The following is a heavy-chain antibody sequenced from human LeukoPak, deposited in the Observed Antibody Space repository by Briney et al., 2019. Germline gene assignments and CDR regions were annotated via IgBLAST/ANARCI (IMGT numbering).Heavy chain of an antibody. J-gene: IGHJ5*02. D-gene: IGHD6-19*01. Sequence: GASVTVSFMSSGYTFTMYYIHWVRQAPGQGMEWMGMINPSGDSTTYAQKFQGRVTMTNDTSTSTVYMELSSLRSEDTAVYYCARRASDWYRGWFDPWGQGTLVTVSS. CDR2: INPSGDST. CDR3: ARRASDWYRGWFDP. CDR1: GYTFTMYY. V-gene: IGHV1-46*01.